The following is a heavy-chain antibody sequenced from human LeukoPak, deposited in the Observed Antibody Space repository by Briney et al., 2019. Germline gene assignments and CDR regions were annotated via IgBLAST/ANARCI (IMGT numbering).Heavy chain of an antibody. CDR2: LYRDGGTT. Sequence: GGSLRLSCAASGFTVSRSFMNWVRQAPGKGLEWLAILYRDGGTTYYADSVKGRFTISRDNAKNTLYLQMNSLRAEDTAVYYCARSSGSWYSGYFDYWGQGTLVTVSS. J-gene: IGHJ4*02. CDR3: ARSSGSWYSGYFDY. D-gene: IGHD6-13*01. CDR1: GFTVSRSF. V-gene: IGHV3-53*01.